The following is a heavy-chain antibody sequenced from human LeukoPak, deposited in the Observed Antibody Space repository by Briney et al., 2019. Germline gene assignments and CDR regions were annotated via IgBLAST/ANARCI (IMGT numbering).Heavy chain of an antibody. CDR3: ARGAYSSSSHYYYYYMDV. D-gene: IGHD6-6*01. Sequence: ASVKVSCKASGYTFTSYDINWVRQATGQGLEWMGWMNPNSGNTGYAQKFQGRVTMTRNSSISTAYMELSSLRSEDTAVYYCARGAYSSSSHYYYYYMDVWGKGTTVTVSS. CDR1: GYTFTSYD. CDR2: MNPNSGNT. J-gene: IGHJ6*03. V-gene: IGHV1-8*01.